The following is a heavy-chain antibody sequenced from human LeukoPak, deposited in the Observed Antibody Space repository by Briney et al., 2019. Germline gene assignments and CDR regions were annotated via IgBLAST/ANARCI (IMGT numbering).Heavy chain of an antibody. Sequence: GGSLRLSCAASGFTFSNYGMHWVRQAPGKGLEWVAVVSYDGSNKYYADSVKGRFTISRDNSKNTLYLQMNSLRAEDTAVYYCARDLHCSGGSCYSVPDYWGQGTLVTVSS. CDR3: ARDLHCSGGSCYSVPDY. D-gene: IGHD2-15*01. CDR2: VSYDGSNK. V-gene: IGHV3-30*03. J-gene: IGHJ4*02. CDR1: GFTFSNYG.